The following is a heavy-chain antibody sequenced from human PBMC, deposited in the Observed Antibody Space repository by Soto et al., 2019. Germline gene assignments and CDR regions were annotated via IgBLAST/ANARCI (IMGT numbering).Heavy chain of an antibody. CDR3: VREGRGSFDF. J-gene: IGHJ3*01. CDR2: ISYDGSNK. D-gene: IGHD5-12*01. CDR1: GFTFSSYA. Sequence: PGGSLRLSCAASGFTFSSYAMYWVRQAPGKGLEWVAVISYDGSNKYYVDSVKGRFTISRDNSKNTLSLQMSSLTADDTAIYYCVREGRGSFDFWGRGTMVTVSS. V-gene: IGHV3-30-3*01.